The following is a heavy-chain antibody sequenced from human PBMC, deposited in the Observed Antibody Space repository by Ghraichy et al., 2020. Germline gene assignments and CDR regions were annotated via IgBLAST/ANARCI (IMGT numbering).Heavy chain of an antibody. V-gene: IGHV3-53*01. CDR3: ATDYGDSFYYYGMDV. CDR1: GFTVSSNY. Sequence: GGSLRLSCAASGFTVSSNYMSWVRQAPGKGLEWVSVIYSGGSTYYADSVKGRFTISRDNSKNTLYLQMNSLRAEDTAVYYCATDYGDSFYYYGMDVWGQGTTVTVSS. J-gene: IGHJ6*02. D-gene: IGHD4-17*01. CDR2: IYSGGST.